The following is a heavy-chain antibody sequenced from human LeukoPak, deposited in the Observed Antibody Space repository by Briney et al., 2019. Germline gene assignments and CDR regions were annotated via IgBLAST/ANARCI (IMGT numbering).Heavy chain of an antibody. CDR3: AGGPTVYGMDV. Sequence: GESLKISCKDSGYSFTNYWIGWVRQMPGKDLEWMGIIYPGDSHTRYSPSFQGQVTISADKSIGTAYLQWSSLKASDTAIYYCAGGPTVYGMDVWGQGTTVTVSS. V-gene: IGHV5-51*01. CDR2: IYPGDSHT. J-gene: IGHJ6*02. CDR1: GYSFTNYW. D-gene: IGHD2-15*01.